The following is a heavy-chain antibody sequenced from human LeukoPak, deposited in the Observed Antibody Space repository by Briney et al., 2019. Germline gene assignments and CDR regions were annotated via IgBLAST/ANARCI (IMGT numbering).Heavy chain of an antibody. CDR2: IYSGGST. Sequence: PGGSLRLSCAASGFTFSDYYMSWIRQAPGKGLEWVSVIYSGGSTYYADSVKGRFTISRDNSKNTLYLQMNSLRAEDTAVYYCARGKIGELYWGYYYYGMDIWGQGTTVTVSS. V-gene: IGHV3-53*01. J-gene: IGHJ6*02. CDR3: ARGKIGELYWGYYYYGMDI. CDR1: GFTFSDYY. D-gene: IGHD3-10*01.